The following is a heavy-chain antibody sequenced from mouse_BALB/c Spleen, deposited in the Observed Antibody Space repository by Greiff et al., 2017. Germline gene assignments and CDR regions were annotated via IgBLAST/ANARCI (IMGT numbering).Heavy chain of an antibody. Sequence: VQLKESGGGLVQPGGSRKLSCAASGFTFSDYGMAWVRQAPGKGPEWVAFISNLAYSIYYADTVTGRFTISRENAKNTLYLEMSSLRSEDTAMYYCAVGSLAYWGQGTLVTVSA. CDR1: GFTFSDYG. J-gene: IGHJ3*01. V-gene: IGHV5-15*02. CDR3: AVGSLAY. CDR2: ISNLAYSI.